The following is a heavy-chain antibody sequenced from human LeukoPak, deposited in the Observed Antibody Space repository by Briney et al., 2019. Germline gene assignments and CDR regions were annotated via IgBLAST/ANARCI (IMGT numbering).Heavy chain of an antibody. CDR3: ARAPNYYYDSSGPTPNWFDP. D-gene: IGHD3-22*01. V-gene: IGHV4-4*02. Sequence: SGTLSLTCAVSGGSISSSNWWSWVRQPPGKGLEWIGEIYHSGSTNYNPSLKSRVTISVDKSKNQFSLKLSSVTAADTAVYYCARAPNYYYDSSGPTPNWFDPWGQGTLVTVSS. CDR1: GGSISSSNW. CDR2: IYHSGST. J-gene: IGHJ5*02.